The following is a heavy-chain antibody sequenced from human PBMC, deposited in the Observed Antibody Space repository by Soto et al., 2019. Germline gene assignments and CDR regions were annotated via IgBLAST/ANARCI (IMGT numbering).Heavy chain of an antibody. CDR1: GYSISGGYY. CDR2: IYYSGNT. CDR3: ARVIRYAYTRVDY. D-gene: IGHD3-16*01. V-gene: IGHV4-30-4*08. Sequence: SETLSLTCAVSGYSISGGYYWGWIRQPPGRGLEWIGYIYYSGNTYYNPSLKSRVTISVDTSKNQFSLKLSSVTAADTAVYYCARVIRYAYTRVDYWGQGTPVTVSS. J-gene: IGHJ4*02.